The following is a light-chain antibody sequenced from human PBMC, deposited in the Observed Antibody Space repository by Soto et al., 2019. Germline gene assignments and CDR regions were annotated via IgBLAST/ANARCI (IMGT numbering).Light chain of an antibody. Sequence: DIQLIHPPSSRSASVGDRVPITCRASQVINSWLAWYQQEPGRAPKLLIYKASSLESGVPSRFSGSGSGTEFSLAISSLQPDDFATYYCQQYDTYPWTFGQGTMVDVK. V-gene: IGKV1-5*03. J-gene: IGKJ1*01. CDR3: QQYDTYPWT. CDR2: KAS. CDR1: QVINSW.